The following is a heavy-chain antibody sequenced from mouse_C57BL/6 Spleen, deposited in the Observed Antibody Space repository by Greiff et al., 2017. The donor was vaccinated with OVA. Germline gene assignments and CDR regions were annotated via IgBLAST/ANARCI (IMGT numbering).Heavy chain of an antibody. Sequence: QVQLKQPGAELVKPGASVKLSCKASGYTFTSYWMQWVKQRPGQGLEWIGEIDPSDSYTNYNQKFKGKATLTVDTSSSTAYMQLSSLTSEDSAVYYCARKGDGYYGFDYWGQGTTLTVSS. CDR1: GYTFTSYW. CDR2: IDPSDSYT. D-gene: IGHD2-3*01. CDR3: ARKGDGYYGFDY. J-gene: IGHJ2*01. V-gene: IGHV1-50*01.